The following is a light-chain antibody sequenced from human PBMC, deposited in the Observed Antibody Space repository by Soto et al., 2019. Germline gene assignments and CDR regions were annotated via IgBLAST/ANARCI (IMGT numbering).Light chain of an antibody. CDR2: GAS. V-gene: IGKV3-15*01. J-gene: IGKJ2*01. CDR1: QSVGTN. CDR3: QQYKNGPPFT. Sequence: EIVMTQSPATLSVSPGERATLSCRASQSVGTNLAWYQQKPVQAPRLLIYGASTRATDFPARFSGSGSGTDFTLSISGLQSEDFAVYYCQQYKNGPPFTFGQGTKLEIK.